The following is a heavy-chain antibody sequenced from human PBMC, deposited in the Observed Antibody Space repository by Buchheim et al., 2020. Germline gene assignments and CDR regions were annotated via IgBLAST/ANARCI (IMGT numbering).Heavy chain of an antibody. D-gene: IGHD3-22*01. CDR1: GYTFTSYD. J-gene: IGHJ6*03. CDR3: ARLGGSYYYDSSGYYHNYYYYYMDV. CDR2: MNPNSGNT. Sequence: QVQLVQSGAEVKKPGASVKVSCKASGYTFTSYDINWVRQATGQGLEWMGWMNPNSGNTCYAQKFQGRVTLTRNTSISTSYMDLSSLRSEDTAVDYCARLGGSYYYDSSGYYHNYYYYYMDVWGKGTT. V-gene: IGHV1-8*01.